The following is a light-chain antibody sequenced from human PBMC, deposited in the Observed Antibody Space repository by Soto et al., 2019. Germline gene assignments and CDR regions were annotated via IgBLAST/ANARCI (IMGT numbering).Light chain of an antibody. CDR2: GAS. CDR3: QQYGTSPET. Sequence: EIVLTQSPGTLSLSPGERATLSCRASQSVGNNYLAWYLQKPGQAPRLLIYGASNRATGIPDRFSGGGSGTDFTLTITRLEPEDFAVYYCQQYGTSPETFGRGTKVEIK. CDR1: QSVGNNY. V-gene: IGKV3-20*01. J-gene: IGKJ1*01.